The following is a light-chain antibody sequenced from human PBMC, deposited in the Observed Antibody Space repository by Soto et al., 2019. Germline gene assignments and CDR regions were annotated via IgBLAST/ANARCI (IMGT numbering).Light chain of an antibody. V-gene: IGKV3-11*01. Sequence: EIVLTQSPATLSLSPGERATLSCRASQSVSSYLAWYQQKPGQAPRLLIYDASNRATGIPARFSGSGSWTDFTLTISSLEPEDIAVYYCQQRSNWPPTFGQGTKLEIK. J-gene: IGKJ2*01. CDR2: DAS. CDR3: QQRSNWPPT. CDR1: QSVSSY.